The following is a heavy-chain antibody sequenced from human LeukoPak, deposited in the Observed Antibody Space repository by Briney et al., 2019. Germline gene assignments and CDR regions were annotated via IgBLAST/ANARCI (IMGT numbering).Heavy chain of an antibody. J-gene: IGHJ5*02. CDR3: STGTTYYYGNGGYSP. CDR1: GFTFDDYA. D-gene: IGHD3-22*01. V-gene: IGHV3-15*01. CDR2: IKSKNDGGTT. Sequence: PGRSLRLSCAASGFTFDDYAMHWVRQAPGKGLEWVGRIKSKNDGGTTDYAATVKGRFTISRDDSKNTLYLQMNSLKTEDTAMYYCSTGTTYYYGNGGYSPWGQGTLVTVSS.